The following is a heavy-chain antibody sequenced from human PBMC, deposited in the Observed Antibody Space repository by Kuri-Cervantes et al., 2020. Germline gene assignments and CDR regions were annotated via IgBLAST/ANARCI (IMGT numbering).Heavy chain of an antibody. CDR3: SRGGAKGFKGLDY. Sequence: GESLKISGAASGITFSSYWMHWVRQAAGKGLVWVSRINSDGSSTSYADSVKGRFTISRDNAKNTLYLQMNSLRAEDTAVYYCSRGGAKGFKGLDYWGQGTLVTVSS. CDR1: GITFSSYW. J-gene: IGHJ4*02. V-gene: IGHV3-74*01. CDR2: INSDGSST. D-gene: IGHD3-10*01.